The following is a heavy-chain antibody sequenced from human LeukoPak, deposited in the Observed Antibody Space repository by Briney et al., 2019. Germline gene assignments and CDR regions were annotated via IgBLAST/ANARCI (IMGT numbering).Heavy chain of an antibody. CDR1: GFTFSSYG. Sequence: PGGSLRLSCAASGFTFSSYGMHWVRQAPGKGLEWVAVISYDGSKKYYADSVKGRFTISRDNSKNTLYLQMNSLRAEDTAVYYCAKDSDSSSWHYFDYWGQGTLVTVST. CDR3: AKDSDSSSWHYFDY. J-gene: IGHJ4*02. D-gene: IGHD6-13*01. V-gene: IGHV3-30*18. CDR2: ISYDGSKK.